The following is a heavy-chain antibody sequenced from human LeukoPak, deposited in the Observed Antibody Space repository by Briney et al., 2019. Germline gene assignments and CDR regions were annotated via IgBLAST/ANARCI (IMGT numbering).Heavy chain of an antibody. D-gene: IGHD3-16*02. J-gene: IGHJ4*02. CDR1: GGSISSYY. Sequence: PSETLSLTCTVSGGSISSYYWSWIRQPPGKGLEWIGYVYYTGSTNYNPSLKSRVTILLDTSKSHFSLKLSSVTAADTAVYYCAGATSLRLGINYWGQGTLVTVSS. V-gene: IGHV4-59*01. CDR2: VYYTGST. CDR3: AGATSLRLGINY.